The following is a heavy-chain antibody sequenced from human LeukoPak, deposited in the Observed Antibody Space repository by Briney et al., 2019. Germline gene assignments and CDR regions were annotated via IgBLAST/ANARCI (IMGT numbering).Heavy chain of an antibody. CDR1: GFTFSDYG. CDR3: ARDRGTAMVFDY. CDR2: IWYDGSKK. V-gene: IGHV3-33*08. J-gene: IGHJ4*02. D-gene: IGHD5-18*01. Sequence: GGSLRLSCAASGFTFSDYGIHWVRQAPGQGLEWVALIWYDGSKKYYADSVKGRFTISRDNSKNTLYLQMNSLRAEDTAVYYCARDRGTAMVFDYWGQGTLVTVSS.